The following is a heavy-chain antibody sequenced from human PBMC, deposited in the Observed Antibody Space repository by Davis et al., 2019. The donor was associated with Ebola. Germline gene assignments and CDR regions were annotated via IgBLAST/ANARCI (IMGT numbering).Heavy chain of an antibody. CDR2: IRQDGSET. CDR1: GFTFSSYW. Sequence: GESLKISCAASGFTFSSYWMTWVRQAPGKGLEWVASIRQDGSETRYVDSVKGRFTISRDNAKNLMYLQLNGLRGEDTAVYYCASLHDSGYVSDYWGQGTLVTVSS. V-gene: IGHV3-7*01. CDR3: ASLHDSGYVSDY. D-gene: IGHD5-12*01. J-gene: IGHJ4*02.